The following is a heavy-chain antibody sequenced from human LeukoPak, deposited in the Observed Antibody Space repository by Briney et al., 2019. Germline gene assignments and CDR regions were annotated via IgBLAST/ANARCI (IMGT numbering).Heavy chain of an antibody. CDR2: ISSSGGTT. D-gene: IGHD3-10*01. CDR3: ARADIITSQNIL. J-gene: IGHJ4*02. Sequence: PGGSLRLSCAASGFAFASCAMSWVRQAPGKGLEWVSVISSSGGTTYYADSVKGRFTIYRDNSKNTLWLQMNSLRAEDTAVYYCARADIITSQNILWGQGTLVTVSS. CDR1: GFAFASCA. V-gene: IGHV3-23*01.